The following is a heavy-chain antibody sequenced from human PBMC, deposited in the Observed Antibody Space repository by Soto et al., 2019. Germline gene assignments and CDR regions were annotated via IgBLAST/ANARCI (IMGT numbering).Heavy chain of an antibody. CDR1: GFTFSSYG. J-gene: IGHJ6*02. CDR2: ISYDGSSK. CDR3: AKVAGSSWPPYYHGIDV. Sequence: QVQLVESGGGVVQPGRSLRLSCAASGFTFSSYGMHWVRQAPGKGLEWVAVISYDGSSKYYADSVKGRFTISRDNSKNTLYLQMNTLRAEDTAVYYCAKVAGSSWPPYYHGIDVWGQGTTVTVSS. D-gene: IGHD6-13*01. V-gene: IGHV3-30*18.